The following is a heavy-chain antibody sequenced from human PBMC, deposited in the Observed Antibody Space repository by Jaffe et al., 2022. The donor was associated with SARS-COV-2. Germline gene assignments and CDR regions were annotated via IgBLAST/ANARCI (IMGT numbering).Heavy chain of an antibody. J-gene: IGHJ4*02. CDR1: GFTFSSYG. V-gene: IGHV3-30*18. CDR2: ISYDGSNK. D-gene: IGHD3-16*01. CDR3: AKTIGGGKWDYFDY. Sequence: QVQLVESGGGVVQPGRSLRLSCAASGFTFSSYGMHWVRQAPGKGLEWVAVISYDGSNKYYADSVKGRFTISRDNSKNTLYLQMNSLRAEDTAVYYCAKTIGGGKWDYFDYWGQGTLVTVSS.